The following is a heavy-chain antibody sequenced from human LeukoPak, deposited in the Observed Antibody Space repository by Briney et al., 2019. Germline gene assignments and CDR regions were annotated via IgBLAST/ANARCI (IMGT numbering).Heavy chain of an antibody. CDR1: GFTFSSYA. CDR2: ISGSGGST. D-gene: IGHD3-16*01. CDR3: AKGYYDYVWGSYYFDY. V-gene: IGHV3-23*01. Sequence: GGSLRLSCAASGFTFSSYAMSWVRQAPGKGLEWVSAISGSGGSTYYADSVKGRFTISRDNSKNTLYLQMDSLRAEDTAVYYSAKGYYDYVWGSYYFDYWGQGTLVTVSS. J-gene: IGHJ4*02.